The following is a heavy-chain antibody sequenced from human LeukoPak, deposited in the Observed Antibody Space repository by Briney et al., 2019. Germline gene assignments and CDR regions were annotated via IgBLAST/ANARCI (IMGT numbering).Heavy chain of an antibody. CDR1: GLTFTNAW. D-gene: IGHD3-22*01. J-gene: IGHJ4*02. V-gene: IGHV3-15*01. CDR3: PTDAVDTYYYETSAYSRFDY. CDR2: IKNRGGGGTA. Sequence: GGSLRLSCAASGLTFTNAWMSWVRQAPGKGLEWVGRIKNRGGGGTAEYAAPVTGSFTISRADSQNTLSMKMNPLKTEHTAVYSRPTDAVDTYYYETSAYSRFDYWGQGTLVTVSS.